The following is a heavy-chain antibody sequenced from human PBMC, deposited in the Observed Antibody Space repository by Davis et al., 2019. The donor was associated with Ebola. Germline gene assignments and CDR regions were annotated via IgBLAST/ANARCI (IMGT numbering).Heavy chain of an antibody. CDR2: IYYSGST. J-gene: IGHJ6*02. CDR3: ASSSWSYYYYGMDV. Sequence: MPGGSLRLSCTVSGGSISSYYWSWIRQPPGKGLEWIGYIYYSGSTNYNPSLKSRVTISVDTSKNQFSLKLSSVTAADTAVYYCASSSWSYYYYGMDVWGQGTTVTVSS. V-gene: IGHV4-59*12. CDR1: GGSISSYY. D-gene: IGHD6-13*01.